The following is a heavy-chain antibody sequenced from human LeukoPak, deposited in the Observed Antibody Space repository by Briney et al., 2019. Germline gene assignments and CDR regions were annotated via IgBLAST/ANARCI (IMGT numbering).Heavy chain of an antibody. D-gene: IGHD3-10*01. J-gene: IGHJ4*02. CDR1: GGSISSYY. V-gene: IGHV4-4*07. CDR3: ARESSLSTMVRGVITGFDY. Sequence: PSETLSLTCTVAGGSISSYYWSWIRQPAGKGLEWIGRIYTSGSTNYNPSLKSRVTMSVDTSKNQFSLKLSSVTAADTAVYYCARESSLSTMVRGVITGFDYWGQGTLVTVSS. CDR2: IYTSGST.